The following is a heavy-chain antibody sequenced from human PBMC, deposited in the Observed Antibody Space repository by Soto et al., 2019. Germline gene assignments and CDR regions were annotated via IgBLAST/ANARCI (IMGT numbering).Heavy chain of an antibody. J-gene: IGHJ6*02. V-gene: IGHV4-34*01. CDR3: ARDGAGPRLGNYGMDV. CDR1: GGSFSGYY. D-gene: IGHD1-26*01. Sequence: SETLSLTCAVYGGSFSGYYWSWIRQPPGKGLEWIGEINHSGSTNYNPSLKSRVTISVDTSKNQFSLKLSSVTAADTAVYYCARDGAGPRLGNYGMDVWGQGTTVTVSS. CDR2: INHSGST.